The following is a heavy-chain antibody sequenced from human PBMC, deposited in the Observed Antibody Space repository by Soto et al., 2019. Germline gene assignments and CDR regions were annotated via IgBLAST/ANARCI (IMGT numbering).Heavy chain of an antibody. Sequence: PSETLSPTCTVSGGSLSSSSYFWGWIRQPPGKGLEWIGYIYYSGSTNYNPSLKSRVTISVDTSKNQFSLKLSSVTAADTAVYYCARVHFNSSGYGFDYWGQGTLVTVSS. CDR3: ARVHFNSSGYGFDY. D-gene: IGHD3-22*01. CDR2: IYYSGST. J-gene: IGHJ4*02. CDR1: GGSLSSSSYF. V-gene: IGHV4-61*01.